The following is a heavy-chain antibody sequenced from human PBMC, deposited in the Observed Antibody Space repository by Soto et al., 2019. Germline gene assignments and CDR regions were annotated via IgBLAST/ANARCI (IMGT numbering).Heavy chain of an antibody. CDR2: IYSGGST. J-gene: IGHJ3*02. CDR1: GFTVSSNY. CDR3: ARDLRYYYDSSGYDAFDI. D-gene: IGHD3-22*01. Sequence: EVQLVETGGGLIQPGGSLRLSCAASGFTVSSNYMSWVRQAPGKGLEWVSVIYSGGSTYYADSVKGRFTISRDNSKNTLYLQMNSLRAEDTAVYYCARDLRYYYDSSGYDAFDIWGQGTMVTVSS. V-gene: IGHV3-53*02.